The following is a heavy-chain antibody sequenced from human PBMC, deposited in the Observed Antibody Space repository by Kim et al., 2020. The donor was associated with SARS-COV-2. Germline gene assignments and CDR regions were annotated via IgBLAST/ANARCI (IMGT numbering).Heavy chain of an antibody. D-gene: IGHD2-15*01. Sequence: SGPTLVRPTQTLTLTCTFSGFSLSTSGMCLSWIRQPPGKALEWLGLIDWDDDRYYSTSLKTRLTISKDTSKNQVVLTMTNMDPLDTATYYCARMWGALSYLGVGGAMDVWGQGTTVTVSS. CDR2: IDWDDDR. J-gene: IGHJ6*02. CDR1: GFSLSTSGMC. CDR3: ARMWGALSYLGVGGAMDV. V-gene: IGHV2-70*01.